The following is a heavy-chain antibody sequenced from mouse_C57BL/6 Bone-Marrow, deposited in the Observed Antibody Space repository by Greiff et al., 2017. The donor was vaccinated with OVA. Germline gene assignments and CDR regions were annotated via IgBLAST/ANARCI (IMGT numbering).Heavy chain of an antibody. CDR3: ARELLREDWFAY. V-gene: IGHV1-52*01. J-gene: IGHJ3*01. CDR2: IDPSDSET. Sequence: QVQLQQLGAELVRPGSSVKLSCKASGYTFTSYWMHWVKQRPIQGLEWIGNIDPSDSETHYNQKFKDKATLTVDKSSSTAYMQLSSLTSEDSAVYYCARELLREDWFAYWGQGTLVTVSA. D-gene: IGHD1-1*01. CDR1: GYTFTSYW.